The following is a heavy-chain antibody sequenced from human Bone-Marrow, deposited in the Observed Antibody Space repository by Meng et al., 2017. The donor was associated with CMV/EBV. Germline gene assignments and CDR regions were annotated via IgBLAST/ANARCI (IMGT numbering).Heavy chain of an antibody. CDR1: GFTFSNSG. CDR3: ARVDCSSTSCYTLYY. D-gene: IGHD2-2*02. J-gene: IGHJ4*02. V-gene: IGHV3-30*02. CDR2: IRYDGINK. Sequence: GESLKISCAASGFTFSNSGIHWVRQAPGKGLEWVAFIRYDGINKYYADSVKGRFTIYRDNAKNSLYLQMNSLRAEDTAVYYCARVDCSSTSCYTLYYWGQGPLVTVSS.